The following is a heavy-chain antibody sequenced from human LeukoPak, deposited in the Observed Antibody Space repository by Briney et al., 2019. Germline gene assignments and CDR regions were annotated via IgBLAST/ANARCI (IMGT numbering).Heavy chain of an antibody. CDR2: ITGSDLST. J-gene: IGHJ4*02. D-gene: IGHD6-19*01. V-gene: IGHV3-23*01. CDR1: GFTVSNFG. CDR3: ARSRYSSGRGAFEY. Sequence: GGSLRLSCAASGFTVSNFGMSWVRQAPGKGLEWVSIITGSDLSTDYADSVKGRFTISRDNSKNTLYLQMNSLRAEDTAVYYCARSRYSSGRGAFEYWGQGTLVTVSS.